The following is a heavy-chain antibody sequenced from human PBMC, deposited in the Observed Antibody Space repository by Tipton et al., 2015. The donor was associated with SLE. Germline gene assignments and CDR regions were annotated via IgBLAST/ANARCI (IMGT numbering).Heavy chain of an antibody. J-gene: IGHJ3*02. CDR3: ARGIGAFDI. V-gene: IGHV4-61*05. CDR2: ISFSGLT. CDR1: GGSISSSSYY. Sequence: TLSLTCTVSGGSISSSSYYWGWIRQPPGKGLEWIGYISFSGLTNYNPSVRSRVSTSMDTSKNQFSLQMSSVTAADTAVYYCARGIGAFDIWGQGTMVTVSS.